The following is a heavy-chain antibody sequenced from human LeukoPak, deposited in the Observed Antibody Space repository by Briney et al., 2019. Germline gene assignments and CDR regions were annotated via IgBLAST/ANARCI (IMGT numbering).Heavy chain of an antibody. J-gene: IGHJ4*02. CDR2: ISSSSSYI. Sequence: PGGSLRLSCAASGFTFSSYSMNWVRQAPGKGLEWVSSISSSSSYIYYADSVKGRFTISRDNAKNSLYPQMNSLRAEDTAVYYCASKVAAAGGDYWGQGTLVTVSS. CDR1: GFTFSSYS. D-gene: IGHD6-13*01. V-gene: IGHV3-21*01. CDR3: ASKVAAAGGDY.